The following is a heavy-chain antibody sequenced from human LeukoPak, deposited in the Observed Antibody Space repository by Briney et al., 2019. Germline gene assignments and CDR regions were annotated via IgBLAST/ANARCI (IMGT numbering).Heavy chain of an antibody. CDR2: IWYDGSNK. J-gene: IGHJ4*02. CDR3: ARDAEIQQLVGY. CDR1: GFTFSSYG. Sequence: GGSLRLSCAASGFTFSSYGMHWVRQAPGKGLEWVAVIWYDGSNKYYADSVKGRFTISRDNSKNTLYLQMNSLRAEDTAVYYCARDAEIQQLVGYWGQGTLVTVSS. V-gene: IGHV3-33*01. D-gene: IGHD6-6*01.